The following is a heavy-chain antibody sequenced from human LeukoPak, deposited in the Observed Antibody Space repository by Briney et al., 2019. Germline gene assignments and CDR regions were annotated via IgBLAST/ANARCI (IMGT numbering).Heavy chain of an antibody. CDR1: GFTFSSYA. D-gene: IGHD3-22*01. J-gene: IGHJ4*02. CDR3: AKDFAHYYDSSGYFDY. V-gene: IGHV3-23*01. CDR2: ISGSGGST. Sequence: GGSLRLSCAASGFTFSSYAMSWVRQAPGKGLEWVSAISGSGGSTYYADSVEGRFTISRDNSKNTLYLQMSSLRAEDTAVYYCAKDFAHYYDSSGYFDYWGQGTLVTVSS.